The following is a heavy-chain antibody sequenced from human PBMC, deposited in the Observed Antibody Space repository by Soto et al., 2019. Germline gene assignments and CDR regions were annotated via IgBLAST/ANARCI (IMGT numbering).Heavy chain of an antibody. D-gene: IGHD4-17*01. CDR1: GYTFTSYG. CDR3: ATKSLYGDYSDAFDI. V-gene: IGHV1-18*01. J-gene: IGHJ3*02. Sequence: QVQLVQSGAEVKKPGASVKVSCKASGYTFTSYGISWVRQAPGQGLEWMGWISAYNGNTNYAQKLQGRVTMTTDTSTSTAYMERRSLRSDDPAGYYCATKSLYGDYSDAFDIWGQGTMVTVSS. CDR2: ISAYNGNT.